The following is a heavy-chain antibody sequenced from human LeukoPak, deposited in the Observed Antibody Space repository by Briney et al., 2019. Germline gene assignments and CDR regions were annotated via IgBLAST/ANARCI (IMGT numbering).Heavy chain of an antibody. CDR2: INPSDGSA. Sequence: GASAKVSCKASGYTFTSYYLHWVRQAPGQGLEWMGIINPSDGSASYAQKFQGRVTMDRDTSTSTVYMELSSLRSEDTAVYYCARLLNYYDSSGYYQYYFDYRGQGTLVTVSS. CDR1: GYTFTSYY. CDR3: ARLLNYYDSSGYYQYYFDY. J-gene: IGHJ4*02. V-gene: IGHV1-46*01. D-gene: IGHD3-22*01.